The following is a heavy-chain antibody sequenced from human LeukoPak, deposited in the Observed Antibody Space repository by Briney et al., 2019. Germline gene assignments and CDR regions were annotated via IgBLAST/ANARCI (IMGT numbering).Heavy chain of an antibody. CDR2: IYYSGGT. J-gene: IGHJ4*02. CDR3: ARGIRVYDY. D-gene: IGHD3-10*01. V-gene: IGHV4-59*08. Sequence: PSETLSLTCTVSGDSISPYYWSWIRQPPGKGLEWIGYIYYSGGTNYNPSLKSRVTISVDTSKNQFSLKLSSVTAADTAVYYCARGIRVYDYWGQGTLVTVSS. CDR1: GDSISPYY.